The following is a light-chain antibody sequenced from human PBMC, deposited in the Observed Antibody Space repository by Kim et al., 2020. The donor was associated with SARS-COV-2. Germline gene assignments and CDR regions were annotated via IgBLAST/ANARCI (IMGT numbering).Light chain of an antibody. V-gene: IGKV4-1*01. Sequence: ATINCKSSQSVVYSSNNENYLACYQQKPGQPPKLLIYWASTRESGVPDRFSGSGSGTDFTLTISSLQAEDVAVYYCQQYYTSWWTFGQGTKVDIK. CDR3: QQYYTSWWT. J-gene: IGKJ1*01. CDR2: WAS. CDR1: QSVVYSSNNENY.